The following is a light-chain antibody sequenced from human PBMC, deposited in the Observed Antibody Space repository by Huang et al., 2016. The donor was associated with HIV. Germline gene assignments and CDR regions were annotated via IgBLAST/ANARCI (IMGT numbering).Light chain of an antibody. V-gene: IGKV1-8*01. Sequence: AIRITQSPSSLSASTGDRVTITCRASQDVSDYLAWYQQTPGRAPNLMIYSTSPLQSGVPSRFSGNGSATDFSLTITCLQSDDFATYYCQQYHIYPWTFGQGTKVEI. CDR1: QDVSDY. CDR3: QQYHIYPWT. J-gene: IGKJ1*01. CDR2: STS.